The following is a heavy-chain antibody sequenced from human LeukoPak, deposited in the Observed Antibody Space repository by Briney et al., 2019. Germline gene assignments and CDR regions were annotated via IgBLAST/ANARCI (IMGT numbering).Heavy chain of an antibody. CDR3: ARGVREASLDY. CDR1: GFTVSSNY. V-gene: IGHV3-53*01. Sequence: GRSLRLSCAASGFTVSSNYMSWVRQAPGKGLEWVSVIYSGGSTYYADSAKGRFTISRDNSKLTLYLEMKSLRVEDTAVYYCARGVREASLDYWGQGTLVTVSS. D-gene: IGHD5-24*01. J-gene: IGHJ4*02. CDR2: IYSGGST.